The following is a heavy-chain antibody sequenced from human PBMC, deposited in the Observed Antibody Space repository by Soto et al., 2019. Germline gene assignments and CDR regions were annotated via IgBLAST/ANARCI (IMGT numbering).Heavy chain of an antibody. J-gene: IGHJ5*02. CDR1: GGTFSSYA. CDR3: ARVHSSWYDPFDP. CDR2: IIPIFGTA. Sequence: ASVKVSCKASGGTFSSYAISWVRQAPGQGLEWMGGIIPIFGTANYAQKFQGRVTITADTSASTAYMELSSLRSDDTAVYYCARVHSSWYDPFDPWGQGTLVTVSS. V-gene: IGHV1-69*06. D-gene: IGHD6-13*01.